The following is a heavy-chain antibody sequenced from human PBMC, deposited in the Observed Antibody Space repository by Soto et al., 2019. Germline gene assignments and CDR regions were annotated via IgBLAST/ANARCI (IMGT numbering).Heavy chain of an antibody. V-gene: IGHV3-23*01. CDR1: GFTFSNYT. CDR2: ISAGGDRT. CDR3: ARRV. J-gene: IGHJ4*02. Sequence: EVQVSESGGGLVQPGGSLTLSCATSGFTFSNYTMNWVRQAPGKGLEWVSGISAGGDRTYYADSVKGRITIFRDNSKNSVSLRMNSMRVEDTAVYCCARRVWGQGTLVTVSS.